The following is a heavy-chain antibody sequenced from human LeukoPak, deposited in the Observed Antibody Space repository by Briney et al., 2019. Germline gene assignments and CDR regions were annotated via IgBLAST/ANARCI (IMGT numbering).Heavy chain of an antibody. CDR2: FDHEDGET. Sequence: GASVKVSCKVSGYTLTELAMHWVRQAPGKGVEWMGGFDHEDGETVYAQKFQGRVTMSEDTSTDTAFMELSSLRSEDTAVYYCATEKHVDIVATGEAFDIWGQGTMVTVSS. CDR3: ATEKHVDIVATGEAFDI. CDR1: GYTLTELA. D-gene: IGHD5-12*01. J-gene: IGHJ3*02. V-gene: IGHV1-24*01.